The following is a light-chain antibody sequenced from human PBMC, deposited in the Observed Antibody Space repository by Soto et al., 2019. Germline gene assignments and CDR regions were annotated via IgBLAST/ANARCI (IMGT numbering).Light chain of an antibody. J-gene: IGKJ1*01. CDR1: QVISTS. Sequence: DIQRAQSPSCLSPSIGGSVTMTCRASQVISTSLAWYQVKPGKAPKLLIYAASTLESGVPSRFSGSGSGTEFTLTISSLQPDDFATYYCQQYMSYSFGQGTKV. CDR2: AAS. CDR3: QQYMSYS. V-gene: IGKV1-9*01.